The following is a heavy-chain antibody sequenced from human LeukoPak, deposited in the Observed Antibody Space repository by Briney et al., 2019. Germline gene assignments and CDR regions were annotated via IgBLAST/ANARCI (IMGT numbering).Heavy chain of an antibody. CDR3: ARAESSGYGFGDVFDI. D-gene: IGHD5-12*01. V-gene: IGHV3-30*04. Sequence: GRSLRLSCAASGFTFSSYAMHWVRQAPGKGLEWVAVISYDGSNKYYADSVKGRFTISRDNSKNTLYLQMNSLRAEDTAVYYCARAESSGYGFGDVFDIWGQGTMVTVSS. CDR2: ISYDGSNK. CDR1: GFTFSSYA. J-gene: IGHJ3*02.